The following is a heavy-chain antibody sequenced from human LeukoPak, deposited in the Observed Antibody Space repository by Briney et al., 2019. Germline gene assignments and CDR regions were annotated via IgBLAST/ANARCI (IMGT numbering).Heavy chain of an antibody. D-gene: IGHD2-15*01. Sequence: PGGSLRLSCAASGFTFNSYVMNWVRQAPGRGLEWISCISGSSGTTYYANSVKGRFTISRDNSKNTLYLQINSLRAEDTAVYYCAKGSGDNCYSSVDYWGQRTLVTVSS. CDR3: AKGSGDNCYSSVDY. V-gene: IGHV3-23*01. J-gene: IGHJ4*02. CDR1: GFTFNSYV. CDR2: ISGSSGTT.